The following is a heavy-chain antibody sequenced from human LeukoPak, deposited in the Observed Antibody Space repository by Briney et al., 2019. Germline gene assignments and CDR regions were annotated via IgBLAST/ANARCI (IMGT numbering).Heavy chain of an antibody. V-gene: IGHV1-69*04. J-gene: IGHJ4*02. CDR3: ARDFRGYDLHC. D-gene: IGHD5-12*01. Sequence: SVKVSCKASGGTFSSYAISWVRQAPGQGLEWMGRIIPILGIANYAQKFQGRVTITADKSTSTAYMELSSLRSEDTAVYYCARDFRGYDLHCWGQGTLVTVSS. CDR1: GGTFSSYA. CDR2: IIPILGIA.